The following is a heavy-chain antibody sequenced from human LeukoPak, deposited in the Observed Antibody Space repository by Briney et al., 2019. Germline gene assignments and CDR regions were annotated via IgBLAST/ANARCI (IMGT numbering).Heavy chain of an antibody. CDR3: AREGRPYMSSIYDILTGSPPPVGYFDY. J-gene: IGHJ4*02. CDR1: GYTFTSHG. V-gene: IGHV1-8*01. CDR2: MNPNSGDT. Sequence: GASVKVSCKASGYTFTSHGISWVRQAPGQGLEWMGWMNPNSGDTGYAQKFQGRVTMTRNTSISTAYMELSSLRSEDTAVYYCAREGRPYMSSIYDILTGSPPPVGYFDYWGQGTLVTVSS. D-gene: IGHD3-9*01.